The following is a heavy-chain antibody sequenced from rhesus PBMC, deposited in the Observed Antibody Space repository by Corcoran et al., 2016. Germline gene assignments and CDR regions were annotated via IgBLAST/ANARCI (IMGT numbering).Heavy chain of an antibody. CDR1: GGSISSNY. CDR2: ISGRCGNT. CDR3: ATFPDV. V-gene: IGHV4-173*01. J-gene: IGHJ5-2*02. Sequence: QLQLQESGTGLVKPSETLSLTCTVSGGSISSNYWRWLRQPPGKGMEWIGRISGRCGNTDYKPARTGRVTSSPATSKNQCSRKLNSVTAADTAMYYCATFPDVWGRGVLVTVSS.